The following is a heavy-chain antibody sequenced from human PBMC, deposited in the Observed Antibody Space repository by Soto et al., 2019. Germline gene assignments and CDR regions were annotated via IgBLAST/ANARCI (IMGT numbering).Heavy chain of an antibody. CDR1: GYTFTSYA. CDR3: ARDQSSSGGATHFDY. V-gene: IGHV1-69*13. CDR2: IIPIFGTA. J-gene: IGHJ4*02. D-gene: IGHD1-26*01. Sequence: SVKVSCKASGYTFTSYAISWVRQAPGQGLEWMGGIIPIFGTANYAQKFQGRVTITADESTSTAYMELSSLRSEDTAVYYCARDQSSSGGATHFDYWGQGTLVTVSS.